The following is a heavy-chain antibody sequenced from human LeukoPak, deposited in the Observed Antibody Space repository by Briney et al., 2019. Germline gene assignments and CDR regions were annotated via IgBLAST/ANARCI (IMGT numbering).Heavy chain of an antibody. D-gene: IGHD3-10*01. CDR1: GGSISSSNW. CDR3: ARVRGHQRGGITMVRGVKPHFDY. V-gene: IGHV4-4*02. J-gene: IGHJ4*02. Sequence: PSETLSLTCAVSGGSISSSNWWSWVRQPPVKGLEWIGEIYHSGSTNCNPSLKSRVTISVDKSKNQFSLKLSSVTAADTAVYYCARVRGHQRGGITMVRGVKPHFDYWGQGTLVTVSS. CDR2: IYHSGST.